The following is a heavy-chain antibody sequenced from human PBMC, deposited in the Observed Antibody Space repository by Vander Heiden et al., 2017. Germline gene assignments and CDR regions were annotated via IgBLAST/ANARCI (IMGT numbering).Heavy chain of an antibody. CDR3: AKGLNPGIGAVGFPPRFYGLDV. D-gene: IGHD6-13*01. CDR2: ISNDGGDQ. J-gene: IGHJ6*02. V-gene: IGHV3-30*18. CDR1: GFNFRTYA. Sequence: QVQLVESGGGVVQPGRSLRLSCRSSGFNFRTYAIHWVRQAPGRGLEWVAVISNDGGDQYYADSVKGRFTVSRDNSNNALYVQMNGLRAEDTAIYYCAKGLNPGIGAVGFPPRFYGLDVWGQGTTVTVSS.